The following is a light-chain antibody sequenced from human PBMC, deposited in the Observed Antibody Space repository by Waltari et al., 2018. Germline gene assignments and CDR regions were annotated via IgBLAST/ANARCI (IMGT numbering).Light chain of an antibody. CDR3: QSADYTHTV. J-gene: IGLJ3*02. CDR2: KDS. CDR1: ALPKQF. Sequence: SFELTQPPSVSVSPGQPASIPCPGDALPKQFAYWYQKKPGQAPVLIIYKDSERPSGVPERFSGSTSGTTVTLTISGVQAEDEADYFCQSADYTHTVFGGGTKLTVL. V-gene: IGLV3-25*03.